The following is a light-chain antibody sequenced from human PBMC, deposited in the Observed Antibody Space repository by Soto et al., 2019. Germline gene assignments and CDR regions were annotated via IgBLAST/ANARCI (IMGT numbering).Light chain of an antibody. Sequence: DIQMTQSPSSLSASVGDRVTITCQASQNINNYLNWYQQKPGRAPKLLIYDASNLEAGVPSRFRGSGSGTDFTLTISSLQPEDFATYYCQQSYSTPLTFGGGTKVDI. J-gene: IGKJ4*01. CDR2: DAS. CDR3: QQSYSTPLT. V-gene: IGKV1-39*01. CDR1: QNINNY.